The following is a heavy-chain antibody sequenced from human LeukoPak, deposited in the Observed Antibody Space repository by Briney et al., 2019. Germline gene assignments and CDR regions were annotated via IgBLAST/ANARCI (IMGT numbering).Heavy chain of an antibody. CDR3: ARWGSSGPGGWFDP. Sequence: ASVKVSCMASGYTFTGYYMHWVRQAPGQGLEWMGWINPNSGGTNYAQKFQGRVTMTRDTSISTAYMELSRLRSDDTAVYYCARWGSSGPGGWFDPWGQGTLVTVSS. J-gene: IGHJ5*02. CDR1: GYTFTGYY. CDR2: INPNSGGT. V-gene: IGHV1-2*02. D-gene: IGHD3-22*01.